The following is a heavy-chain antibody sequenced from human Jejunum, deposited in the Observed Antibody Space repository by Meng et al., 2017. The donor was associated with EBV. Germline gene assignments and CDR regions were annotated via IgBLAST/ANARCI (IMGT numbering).Heavy chain of an antibody. J-gene: IGHJ4*02. CDR3: TILSHCDGGICYSYDY. CDR2: ISAYNGNT. V-gene: IGHV1-18*01. CDR1: GYTFTNYG. D-gene: IGHD2-15*01. Sequence: QVARVPAGAEGKGPGASVKVSCKASGYTFTNYGVSWVRQAPGQGLEWMGWISAYNGNTDYAQKLQGRVTMTTDTPTSTAYMELRSLRSDDTAVYYCTILSHCDGGICYSYDYWGQGTLVTVSS.